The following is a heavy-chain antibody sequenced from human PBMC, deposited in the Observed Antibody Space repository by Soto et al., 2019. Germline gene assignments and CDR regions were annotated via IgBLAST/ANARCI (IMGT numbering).Heavy chain of an antibody. CDR1: GFTFSSYA. D-gene: IGHD3-3*01. Sequence: GGSLRLSCAASGFTFSSYAMSWVRQAPGKGLEWVSAISGSGGSTYYADSVKGRFTISRDNSKNTLYLQMNSLRAEDTAVYYCAKRATYYDFWSGYKITGAYYGMDVWGQGTTVTVSS. CDR2: ISGSGGST. V-gene: IGHV3-23*01. J-gene: IGHJ6*02. CDR3: AKRATYYDFWSGYKITGAYYGMDV.